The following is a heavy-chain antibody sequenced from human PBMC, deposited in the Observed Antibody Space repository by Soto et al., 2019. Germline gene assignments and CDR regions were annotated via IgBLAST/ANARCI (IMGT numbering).Heavy chain of an antibody. V-gene: IGHV3-23*01. CDR2: ISGSGVST. J-gene: IGHJ4*02. CDR3: AKDQEYMGRGSGLTYVDY. CDR1: GFTFSSYS. D-gene: IGHD2-15*01. Sequence: GGSLRLSCAASGFTFSSYSMSWVRQAPGKGLEWVSAISGSGVSTYYADSVKGRFTISRDNSKNTLYLQMNSLRAEDTAVYYCAKDQEYMGRGSGLTYVDYCGQGTLVTVSS.